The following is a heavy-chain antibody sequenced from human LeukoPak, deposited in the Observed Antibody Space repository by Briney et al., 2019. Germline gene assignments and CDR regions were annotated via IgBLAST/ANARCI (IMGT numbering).Heavy chain of an antibody. CDR3: ARGPGIAVAPLQH. D-gene: IGHD6-19*01. Sequence: GGSLRLSCAVSGFTLSTYSMSWVRQAPGKGLEWVSSVSGSRSDIYYADSVKGRFTISSDNAKNSLYLQMNSLRAEDTAVYYCARGPGIAVAPLQHWGQGTLVTVSS. V-gene: IGHV3-21*01. CDR1: GFTLSTYS. J-gene: IGHJ1*01. CDR2: VSGSRSDI.